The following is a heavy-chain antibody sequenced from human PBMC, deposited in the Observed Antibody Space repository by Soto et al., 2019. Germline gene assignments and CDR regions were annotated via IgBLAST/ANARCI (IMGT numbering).Heavy chain of an antibody. CDR1: GFTFGDYA. D-gene: IGHD3-10*01. CDR3: TRVVLTMVRGPLGPLLDY. Sequence: GGSPRLSCTASGFTFGDYAMSWFRQAPGKGLEWVGFIRSKAYGGTTEYAASVKGRFTISRDDSKSIAYLQMNSLKTEDTAVYYCTRVVLTMVRGPLGPLLDYWGQGTLVTVSS. V-gene: IGHV3-49*03. J-gene: IGHJ4*02. CDR2: IRSKAYGGTT.